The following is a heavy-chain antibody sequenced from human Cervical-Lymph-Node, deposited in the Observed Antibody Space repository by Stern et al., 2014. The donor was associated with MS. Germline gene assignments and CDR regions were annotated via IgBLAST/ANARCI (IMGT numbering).Heavy chain of an antibody. J-gene: IGHJ4*02. CDR1: GYTLREVA. CDR3: ATVLMYYDSSGYQY. Sequence: QDQLVESGADVKKPGASVKVSSKVSGYTLREVAIPWVRQAPGTGLEWMGGFEPEDGETMFAQKFQGRVTLTEDTPTDTAYMELSSLTFEDTAVYYCATVLMYYDSSGYQYWGQGTLVTVSS. D-gene: IGHD3-22*01. CDR2: FEPEDGET. V-gene: IGHV1-24*01.